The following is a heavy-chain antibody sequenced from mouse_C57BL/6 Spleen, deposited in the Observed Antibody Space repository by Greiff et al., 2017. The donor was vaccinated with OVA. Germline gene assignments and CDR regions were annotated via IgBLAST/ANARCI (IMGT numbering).Heavy chain of an antibody. Sequence: QVQLQQPGAELVKPGASVKLSCKASGYTFTSYWMHWVKQRPGQGLEWIGMIHPNSGSTNYNEKFKSKGTLTVDKSSSTAYMQLSSLTSEDSAVYYCARRGPKLLWYFDVWGTGTTVTVSS. CDR3: ARRGPKLLWYFDV. CDR1: GYTFTSYW. D-gene: IGHD1-3*01. CDR2: IHPNSGST. V-gene: IGHV1-64*01. J-gene: IGHJ1*03.